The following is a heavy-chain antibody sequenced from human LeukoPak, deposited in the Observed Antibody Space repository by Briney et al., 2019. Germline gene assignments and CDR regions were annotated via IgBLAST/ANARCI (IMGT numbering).Heavy chain of an antibody. CDR2: ISGSGGST. CDR3: AKARGQNFYDILTGSTVGAPTALDY. D-gene: IGHD3-9*01. V-gene: IGHV3-23*01. J-gene: IGHJ4*02. Sequence: PGGSLRLSCAASGFTFSSYAMSWVRQAPGKGLEWVSAISGSGGSTYYADSVKGRFTISRDNSKSTLYLQMNSLRAEDTAVYYCAKARGQNFYDILTGSTVGAPTALDYWGQGTLVTVSS. CDR1: GFTFSSYA.